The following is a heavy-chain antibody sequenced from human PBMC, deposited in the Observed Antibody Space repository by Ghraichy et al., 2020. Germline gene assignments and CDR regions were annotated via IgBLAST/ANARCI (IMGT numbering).Heavy chain of an antibody. Sequence: ASVKVSCKASGYTFTNYGVSWVRQAPGQGLEGMGWNSGYNFNTDNAQKFQGTVTRTIDTSTNTAYMELRSLRFDDTAVYYCARGQGSGWYEPFDIWGQGTMVTVSS. CDR3: ARGQGSGWYEPFDI. J-gene: IGHJ3*02. D-gene: IGHD6-19*01. V-gene: IGHV1-18*01. CDR2: NSGYNFNT. CDR1: GYTFTNYG.